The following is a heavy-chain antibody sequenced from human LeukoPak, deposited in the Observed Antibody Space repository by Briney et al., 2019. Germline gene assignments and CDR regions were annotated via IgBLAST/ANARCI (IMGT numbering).Heavy chain of an antibody. CDR2: INQDGRQK. J-gene: IGHJ4*02. Sequence: PGGSLRLSCAASGFTFSTFWMSWVRQAPGKGLEWVANINQDGRQKRYVDSVRGRFTVSRDNTKNSLFLQMNSLRAEDTAVYYCARLKDDVTKLDYWGQGTLVTVSS. D-gene: IGHD2-8*01. V-gene: IGHV3-7*01. CDR3: ARLKDDVTKLDY. CDR1: GFTFSTFW.